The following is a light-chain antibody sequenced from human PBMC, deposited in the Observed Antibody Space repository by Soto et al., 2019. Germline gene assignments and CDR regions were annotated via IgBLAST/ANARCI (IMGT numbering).Light chain of an antibody. CDR3: QQYNNWPPYT. CDR1: QSVGTN. J-gene: IGKJ2*01. V-gene: IGKV3-15*01. Sequence: ETVLTQSPATLSVSPGERATLSCRASQSVGTNLAWCQQKPGQAPRLLIYGASTRDTGVPARFSGSGSGTDFTLTISSLQAEDFAVYYCQQYNNWPPYTFGQGTKLEIK. CDR2: GAS.